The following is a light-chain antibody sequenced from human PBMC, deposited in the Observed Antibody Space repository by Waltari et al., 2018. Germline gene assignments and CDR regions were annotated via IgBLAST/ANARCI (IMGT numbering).Light chain of an antibody. J-gene: IGKJ1*01. CDR1: QSVLYSSNNKNH. CDR3: QQYYSLPWT. V-gene: IGKV4-1*01. Sequence: DIVMTQSPDSLAVSLGERATINCKSSQSVLYSSNNKNHLAGYQQKPGQPPKLPVYWASTRESGVPDRFSGSGSGTDFTLTISSLQAEDVAVYYCQQYYSLPWTFGQGTKVEIK. CDR2: WAS.